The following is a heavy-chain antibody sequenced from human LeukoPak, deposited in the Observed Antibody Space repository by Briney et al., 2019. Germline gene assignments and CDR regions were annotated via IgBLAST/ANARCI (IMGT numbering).Heavy chain of an antibody. CDR2: LTGSGGTT. CDR1: GFTFRDYG. V-gene: IGHV3-23*01. CDR3: ARDSRDGYNRGAFDI. D-gene: IGHD5-24*01. J-gene: IGHJ3*02. Sequence: GGTLRLSCAASGFTFRDYGMSWVRQAPGKGLEWVSALTGSGGTTYYADSVKGRFTISRDNSKNTLYLQMNSLRAEDTAVYYCARDSRDGYNRGAFDIWGQGTMVTVSS.